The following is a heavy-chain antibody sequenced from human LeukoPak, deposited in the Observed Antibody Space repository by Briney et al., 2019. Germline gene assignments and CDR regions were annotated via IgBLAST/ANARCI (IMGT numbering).Heavy chain of an antibody. D-gene: IGHD6-19*01. V-gene: IGHV4-59*08. CDR3: ARADSRGWYHFDY. Sequence: PSETLSLTCIVPRGSIIATYWCWSRQPPGKGLEWIGFIYYSGSTNNNPSLKSRVTISVDTSKNQFSLKLSSVTAADTAVYYCARADSRGWYHFDYWGQGTLVTVSS. CDR1: RGSIIATY. J-gene: IGHJ4*02. CDR2: IYYSGST.